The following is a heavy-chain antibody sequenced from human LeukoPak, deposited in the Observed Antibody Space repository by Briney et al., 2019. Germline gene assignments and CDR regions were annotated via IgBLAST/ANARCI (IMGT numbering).Heavy chain of an antibody. Sequence: PGGSLRLSCAASGFTFSSNWMSWVRQAPGKGLEWVANIKHDGSGKYYVDSVKGRFTISRDNANNSLYLQMNSLRAEDTAVYYCARAGLWGRGTLETVSS. CDR2: IKHDGSGK. V-gene: IGHV3-7*01. CDR3: ARAGL. J-gene: IGHJ2*01. CDR1: GFTFSSNW.